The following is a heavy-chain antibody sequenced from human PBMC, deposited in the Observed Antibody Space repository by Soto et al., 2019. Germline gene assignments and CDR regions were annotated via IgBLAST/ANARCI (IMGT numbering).Heavy chain of an antibody. CDR1: GGSISSSSYY. CDR3: AREEYSSSWYRNSGWFDP. J-gene: IGHJ5*02. V-gene: IGHV4-39*02. D-gene: IGHD6-13*01. Sequence: PSETLSLTCTVSGGSISSSSYYWGRIRQPPGKGLEWIGSIYYSGSTYYNPSLKSRVTISVDTSKNQFSLKLSSVTAADTAVYYCAREEYSSSWYRNSGWFDPWGQGTLVTVSS. CDR2: IYYSGST.